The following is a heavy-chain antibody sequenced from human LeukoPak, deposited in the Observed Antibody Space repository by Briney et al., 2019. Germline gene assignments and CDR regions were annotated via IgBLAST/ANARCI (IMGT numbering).Heavy chain of an antibody. J-gene: IGHJ4*02. CDR1: GGSVSSGSYY. V-gene: IGHV4-61*01. CDR3: ARDLSLDY. CDR2: IYYSASH. Sequence: SETLSLTCTVSGGSVSSGSYYWSWIRQPPGKGLEWIGYIYYSASHNYNPSLTSRVTISVDTSKSQFSLKLSSVNAADTAVYYCARDLSLDYWGQGTLVTVSS.